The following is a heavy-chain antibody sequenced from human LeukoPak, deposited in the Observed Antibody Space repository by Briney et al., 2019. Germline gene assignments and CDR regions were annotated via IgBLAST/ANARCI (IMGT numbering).Heavy chain of an antibody. CDR2: ISGSGGST. CDR1: GFTFSSYA. D-gene: IGHD3-3*01. V-gene: IGHV3-23*01. CDR3: AKGWCEIEKCDFWSGYYIT. Sequence: GGSLRLSCAASGFTFSSYAMSWVRQAPGKGLEWVSAISGSGGSTYYADSVKGRFTISRDNSKNTLYLQMNSLRAEDTAVYYCAKGWCEIEKCDFWSGYYITGGQGTLVTVSS. J-gene: IGHJ4*02.